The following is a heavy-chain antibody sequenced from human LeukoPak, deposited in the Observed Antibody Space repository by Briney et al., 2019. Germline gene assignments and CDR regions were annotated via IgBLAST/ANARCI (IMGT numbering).Heavy chain of an antibody. J-gene: IGHJ6*03. D-gene: IGHD2-15*01. Sequence: SVKVSCKASGYSFTSYYMHWVRQAPGQGLEWMGGIIPISGTTNYAQKFQGRVTITADKSTSTAYMELSSLRSEDTAVYYCATLCCGSYYMDVWGKGTTVTVSS. CDR2: IIPISGTT. CDR1: GYSFTSYY. V-gene: IGHV1-69*06. CDR3: ATLCCGSYYMDV.